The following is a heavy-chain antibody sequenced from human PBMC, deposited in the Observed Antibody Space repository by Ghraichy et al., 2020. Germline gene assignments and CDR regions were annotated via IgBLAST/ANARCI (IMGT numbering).Heavy chain of an antibody. CDR2: ISSSSSTI. CDR3: ARDPLQMATIYFDY. D-gene: IGHD5-24*01. CDR1: GFTFSSYS. Sequence: GGSLRLSCAASGFTFSSYSMNWVRQAPGKGLEWVSYISSSSSTIYYADSVKGRFTISRDNAKNSLYLQMKSLRDEDTAVYYCARDPLQMATIYFDYWGQGTLVTVSS. J-gene: IGHJ4*02. V-gene: IGHV3-48*02.